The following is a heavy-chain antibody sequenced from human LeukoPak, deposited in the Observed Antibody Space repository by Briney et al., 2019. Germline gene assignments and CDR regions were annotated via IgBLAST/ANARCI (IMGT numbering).Heavy chain of an antibody. CDR2: ISWNSGSI. D-gene: IGHD3-10*01. Sequence: GRSLRLSCAASGFTFDDYAMHWVRQAPGKGLEWVSGISWNSGSIGYADSVKGRFTISRDNAKNSLYLQMNSLRAEDTALYYCAKDSGLTMVRGVIIGISFDIWGQGTMVTVSS. CDR1: GFTFDDYA. V-gene: IGHV3-9*01. J-gene: IGHJ3*02. CDR3: AKDSGLTMVRGVIIGISFDI.